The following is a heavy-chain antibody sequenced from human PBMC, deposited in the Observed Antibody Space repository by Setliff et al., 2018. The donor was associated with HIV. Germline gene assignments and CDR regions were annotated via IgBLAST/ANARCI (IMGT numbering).Heavy chain of an antibody. V-gene: IGHV4-39*07. D-gene: IGHD3-3*01. Sequence: SETLSLTCTVSGGSISSSSYYGGWIRRSPGKGLEWIGSIYYTGSTNHNPSLKSRATISVDTSKNQFSLKLSSVTAADTAVYYCARGGGTIIGANFDYWGQGTLVTVSS. J-gene: IGHJ4*02. CDR1: GGSISSSSYY. CDR2: IYYTGST. CDR3: ARGGGTIIGANFDY.